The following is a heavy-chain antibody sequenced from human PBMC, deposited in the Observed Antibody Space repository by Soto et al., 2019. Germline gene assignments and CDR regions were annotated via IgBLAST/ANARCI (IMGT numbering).Heavy chain of an antibody. J-gene: IGHJ4*02. CDR3: ARYSGTYYVY. Sequence: QVQLQESGPGLVKPSETLSLTCTVSGGSINNYYWSWIRQSPGKGLEWIGFISYSGSTTYNPSLKSRVTISVDTSKNQFSLNLSSVTAADTAVYYCARYSGTYYVYWGQGTLVTVSS. V-gene: IGHV4-59*01. CDR2: ISYSGST. D-gene: IGHD1-26*01. CDR1: GGSINNYY.